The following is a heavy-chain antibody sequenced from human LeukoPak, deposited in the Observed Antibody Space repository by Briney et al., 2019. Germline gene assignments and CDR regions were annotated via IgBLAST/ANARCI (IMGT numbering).Heavy chain of an antibody. CDR2: INYSGST. CDR1: GGSISSYY. J-gene: IGHJ5*02. V-gene: IGHV4-59*01. D-gene: IGHD3-10*01. Sequence: SETLSLTCTVSGGSISSYYWSWIRQPPGKGLEWMGYINYSGSTNYNPSLKSRVTISVDASKNQFSLKLSSVTAADTAVYYCARDRRYYGSGRENWFDPWGQGTLVTVSS. CDR3: ARDRRYYGSGRENWFDP.